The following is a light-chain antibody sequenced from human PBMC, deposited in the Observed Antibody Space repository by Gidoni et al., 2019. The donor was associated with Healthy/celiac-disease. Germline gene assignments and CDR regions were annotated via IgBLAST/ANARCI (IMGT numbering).Light chain of an antibody. J-gene: IGKJ3*01. CDR2: LGS. V-gene: IGKV2-28*01. CDR1: QSLLHSNGYNY. Sequence: DIVRTQSPLSLPVTPREPASISGMSSQSLLHSNGYNYFDLYLQKPGHSPQLLIYLGSTRASGVPDRFSGSGSGTDFTLKISRVEAEDVGVYYCMQALQKKWFXPXTKVDIK. CDR3: MQALQKKW.